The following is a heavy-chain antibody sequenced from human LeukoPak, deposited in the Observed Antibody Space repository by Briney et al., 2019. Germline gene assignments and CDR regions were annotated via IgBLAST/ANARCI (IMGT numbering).Heavy chain of an antibody. Sequence: ASVKVSCKASGYTFTGYYMHWVRQAPGQGLEWMGWINPNSGGTNYAQKFQGWVTMTRDTSISTAYMELSRLRSDDTAVYYCARDLSAGAGNAFDIWGQGTMVTVSS. D-gene: IGHD3-10*01. CDR1: GYTFTGYY. J-gene: IGHJ3*02. V-gene: IGHV1-2*04. CDR3: ARDLSAGAGNAFDI. CDR2: INPNSGGT.